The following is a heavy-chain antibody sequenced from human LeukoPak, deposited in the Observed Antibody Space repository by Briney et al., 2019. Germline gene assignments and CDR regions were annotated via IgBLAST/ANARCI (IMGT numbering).Heavy chain of an antibody. V-gene: IGHV3-73*01. CDR3: TRPYYDSSGYRFDY. Sequence: PGGSLRLSCAASGFTFSSYGMHWVRQASGKGLEWVGRIRSKANSYATAYAASVKGRFTISRDDSKNTAYLQMNSLKTEDTAVYYCTRPYYDSSGYRFDYWGQGTLVTVSS. D-gene: IGHD3-22*01. J-gene: IGHJ4*02. CDR2: IRSKANSYAT. CDR1: GFTFSSYG.